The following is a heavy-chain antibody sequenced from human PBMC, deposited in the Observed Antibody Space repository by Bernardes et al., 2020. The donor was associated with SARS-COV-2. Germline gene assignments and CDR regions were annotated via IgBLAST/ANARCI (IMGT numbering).Heavy chain of an antibody. CDR2: FAPADGET. CDR3: ATGPPVVVVAGWFDP. V-gene: IGHV1-24*01. D-gene: IGHD2-15*01. CDR1: GYTLTALS. Sequence: ASVKVSCKVSGYTLTALSMHWVRQAPGQGLEWMGGFAPADGETIYAQKFQGRVTMTEDTSTDTAYMELSSLRSEDTAVYYCATGPPVVVVAGWFDPWGQGTLVTGSS. J-gene: IGHJ5*02.